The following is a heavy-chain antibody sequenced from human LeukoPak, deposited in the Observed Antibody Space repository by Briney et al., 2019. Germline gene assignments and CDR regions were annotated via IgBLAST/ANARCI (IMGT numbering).Heavy chain of an antibody. J-gene: IGHJ2*01. CDR2: ISWNSGSI. D-gene: IGHD4-23*01. CDR3: ARGGGGYGGKYGGYLYLDL. Sequence: GGSLRLSCAASGFTFDDYAMHWVRQAPGKGLEWVSGISWNSGSIGYADSVKGRFTISRDNVKKSLYLQMHSLRAEDTAVYYCARGGGGYGGKYGGYLYLDLWGRGTPVTVSS. V-gene: IGHV3-9*01. CDR1: GFTFDDYA.